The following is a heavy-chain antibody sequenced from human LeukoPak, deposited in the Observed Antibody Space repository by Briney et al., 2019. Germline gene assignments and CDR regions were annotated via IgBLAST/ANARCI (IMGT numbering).Heavy chain of an antibody. J-gene: IGHJ4*02. CDR2: ISYDGSNK. Sequence: PGRSLRLSCAASGFTFSSYAMHWVRQAPGKGLEWVAVISYDGSNKYYADSVKGRFTISRENSKNVLYLQMSSLRAEDTAVYYCAKDYNRGLPDYWGQGTLVIVSS. CDR1: GFTFSSYA. CDR3: AKDYNRGLPDY. D-gene: IGHD2-21*01. V-gene: IGHV3-30-3*01.